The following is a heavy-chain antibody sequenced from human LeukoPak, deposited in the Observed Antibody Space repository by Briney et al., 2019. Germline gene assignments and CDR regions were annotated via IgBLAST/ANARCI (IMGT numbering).Heavy chain of an antibody. D-gene: IGHD3-9*01. CDR2: INQDGSET. Sequence: PGGSLRLSCADSGFTFSSIWMSWVRQAPGKGLEWVANINQDGSETYYVDSVKGRFTISRDNAMNSLYLQMNSLRAEDTAVYYCVHSHLGRDNLTGYSNHWGQGTLVTVSS. J-gene: IGHJ5*02. V-gene: IGHV3-7*01. CDR1: GFTFSSIW. CDR3: VHSHLGRDNLTGYSNH.